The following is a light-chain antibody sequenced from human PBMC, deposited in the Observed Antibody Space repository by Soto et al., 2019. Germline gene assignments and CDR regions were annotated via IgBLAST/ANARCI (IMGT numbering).Light chain of an antibody. Sequence: EIVLTQSPGTLSLSPGDRATLSCRASQAFNTYLGWYQQKPGQAPRLLIYRVSSRATDIPDRFSGSGSGTDFTLTISRLEPEDFAVYYCHYYADSPGSFGPGTKVDIK. J-gene: IGKJ3*01. CDR3: HYYADSPGS. CDR2: RVS. CDR1: QAFNTY. V-gene: IGKV3-20*01.